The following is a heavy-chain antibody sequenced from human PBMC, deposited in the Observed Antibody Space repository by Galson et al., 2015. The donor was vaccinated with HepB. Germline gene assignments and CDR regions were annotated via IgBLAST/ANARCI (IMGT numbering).Heavy chain of an antibody. CDR3: ARQRYYDSTGYFDY. Sequence: EWIGSLYYSGSTYYNPSLKSRVTISIDTSKNQFSLKLSSVTAADTAVYYCARQRYYDSTGYFDYWGQGTLVTVSS. CDR2: LYYSGST. D-gene: IGHD3-22*01. V-gene: IGHV4-39*01. J-gene: IGHJ4*02.